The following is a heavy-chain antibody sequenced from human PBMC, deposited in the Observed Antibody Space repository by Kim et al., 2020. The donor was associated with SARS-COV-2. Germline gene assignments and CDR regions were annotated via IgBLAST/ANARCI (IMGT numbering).Heavy chain of an antibody. Sequence: GGSLRLSCAASGFTFSSYGMHWVRQAPGKGLEWVAVISYDGSNKYYADSVKGRFTISRDNSKNTLYLQMNSLRAEDTAVYYCAKDWRWFGESRAFDYWG. CDR2: ISYDGSNK. V-gene: IGHV3-30*18. CDR1: GFTFSSYG. CDR3: AKDWRWFGESRAFDY. J-gene: IGHJ4*01. D-gene: IGHD3-10*01.